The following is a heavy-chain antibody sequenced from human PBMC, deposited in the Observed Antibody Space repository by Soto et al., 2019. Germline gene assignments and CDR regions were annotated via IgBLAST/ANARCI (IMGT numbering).Heavy chain of an antibody. J-gene: IGHJ6*02. Sequence: ASVKVSCKVSGYTLTELSMHWVRQAPGKGLEWMGGFDPEDGETIYAQKFQGRVTMTEDTSTDTAYMELSSLRSEDTAVYYCETPITMVRDDYYYYGMDVWGQGTTVTVSS. CDR1: GYTLTELS. CDR2: FDPEDGET. D-gene: IGHD3-10*01. V-gene: IGHV1-24*01. CDR3: ETPITMVRDDYYYYGMDV.